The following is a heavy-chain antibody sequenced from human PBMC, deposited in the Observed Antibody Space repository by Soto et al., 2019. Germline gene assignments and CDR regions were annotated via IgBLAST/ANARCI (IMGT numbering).Heavy chain of an antibody. D-gene: IGHD6-13*01. J-gene: IGHJ5*02. Sequence: GGSLRLSCVVSGDSFSSYVMNWVRQAPGKGLEWVSGVTGSGVSTWYADSVKGRFTISRDNSKTTLYLQMNSLRAEDTAIYYCAKDRIAAAGTNWFDPWGQGTLVTVSS. CDR1: GDSFSSYV. V-gene: IGHV3-23*01. CDR3: AKDRIAAAGTNWFDP. CDR2: VTGSGVST.